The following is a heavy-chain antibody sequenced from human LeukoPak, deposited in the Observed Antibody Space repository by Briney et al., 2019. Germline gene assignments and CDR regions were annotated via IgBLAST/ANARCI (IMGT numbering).Heavy chain of an antibody. J-gene: IGHJ4*02. CDR3: ARQYSANFPRNYFDY. CDR2: IYYSGTT. V-gene: IGHV4-59*01. D-gene: IGHD1-26*01. Sequence: PSETLSLTCTVSGGSISSYYWSWIRQPPGKGLEWIGYIYYSGTTNYYPSLQSRVTLSIDTSKNRFSLKLSAVTAADTAVYYCARQYSANFPRNYFDYWGQGTLVTVSS. CDR1: GGSISSYY.